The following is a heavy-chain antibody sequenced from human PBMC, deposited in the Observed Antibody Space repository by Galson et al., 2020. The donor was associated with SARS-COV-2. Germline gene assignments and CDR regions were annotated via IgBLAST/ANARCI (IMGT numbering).Heavy chain of an antibody. CDR3: AAGALRYFDWLLFSDQWGGFDY. V-gene: IGHV1-58*01. CDR1: GFTFTSSA. D-gene: IGHD3-9*01. Sequence: SVKVSCKASGFTFTSSAVQWVRQARGQRLEWIGWIVVGSGNTNYAQKFQERVTITRDMSTSTAYMELSSLRSEDMAVYYCAAGALRYFDWLLFSDQWGGFDYWGQGTLVTVSS. CDR2: IVVGSGNT. J-gene: IGHJ4*02.